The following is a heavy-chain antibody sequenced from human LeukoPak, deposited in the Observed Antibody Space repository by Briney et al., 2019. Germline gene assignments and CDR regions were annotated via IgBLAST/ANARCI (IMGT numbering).Heavy chain of an antibody. Sequence: QTLSLTCAISGDSLSNNNVAWNWIRQAPSRGLEWLGRTYYRPKFNTDYAVSVKSRIAINSDTSMSQFALQLNSGTREDTGVYYCARGSHSSFDYWGQGTLVTVSS. CDR1: GDSLSNNNVA. CDR3: ARGSHSSFDY. D-gene: IGHD3-10*01. V-gene: IGHV6-1*01. CDR2: TYYRPKFNT. J-gene: IGHJ4*02.